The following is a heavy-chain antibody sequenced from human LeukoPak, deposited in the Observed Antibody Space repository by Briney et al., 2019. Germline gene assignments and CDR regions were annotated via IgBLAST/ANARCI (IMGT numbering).Heavy chain of an antibody. D-gene: IGHD6-13*01. CDR1: GGSISSYY. J-gene: IGHJ5*02. Sequence: SETLSLTCTVAGGSISSYYWSWIRQPPGKGLEWIGYIYHSGSTNYNPSLKSRVTISVDTSKNEFSLKRSSVTAPDTAVYYCASSLVGYVGSSWYWFDPWGQGTLATVSS. V-gene: IGHV4-59*01. CDR2: IYHSGST. CDR3: ASSLVGYVGSSWYWFDP.